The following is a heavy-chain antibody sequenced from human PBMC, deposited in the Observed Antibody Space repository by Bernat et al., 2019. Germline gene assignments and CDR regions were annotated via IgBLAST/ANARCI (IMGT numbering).Heavy chain of an antibody. CDR2: ISTSGSST. CDR1: GFTFSSYV. V-gene: IGHV3-23*04. CDR3: AKELGMVQGIIPLDY. J-gene: IGHJ4*02. D-gene: IGHD3-10*01. Sequence: EVQLVESGGGLVQPGGSLRLSCAASGFTFSSYVMSWVRQAPGKGLEWVSAISTSGSSTYYADSVKGRFTISRDNSKNTLYLQVNSLRAEDTAVYYCAKELGMVQGIIPLDYWGQGTLVTVSS.